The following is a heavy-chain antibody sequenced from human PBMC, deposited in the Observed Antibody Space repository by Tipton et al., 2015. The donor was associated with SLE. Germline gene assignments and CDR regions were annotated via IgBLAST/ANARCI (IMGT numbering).Heavy chain of an antibody. J-gene: IGHJ6*02. V-gene: IGHV3-33*06. CDR2: IWYDGSNK. CDR3: AKFVSGYGYYGMDV. CDR1: GFTFSSYG. D-gene: IGHD3-22*01. Sequence: SLRLSCAVSGFTFSSYGMHWVRQAPGKGLEWVAVIWYDGSNKYYADSVKGRFTISRDNSKNTLYLQMNSLRAEDTAVYYCAKFVSGYGYYGMDVWGQGTTVPVSS.